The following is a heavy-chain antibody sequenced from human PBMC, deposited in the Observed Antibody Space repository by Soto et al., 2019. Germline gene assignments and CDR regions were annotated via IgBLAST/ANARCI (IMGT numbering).Heavy chain of an antibody. CDR3: AKGSGNIRPYGMDV. J-gene: IGHJ6*02. CDR2: ISGTGGTI. Sequence: EVQLLESGGDLIQPGGSLRLSCVASGITFGSRAMSWVRQAPGKGLEWVSTISGTGGTIYYADSVKGRFTISRDNSKNALWLQMNSLRAEDTALYYCAKGSGNIRPYGMDVWGQGTTVTVSS. CDR1: GITFGSRA. V-gene: IGHV3-23*01.